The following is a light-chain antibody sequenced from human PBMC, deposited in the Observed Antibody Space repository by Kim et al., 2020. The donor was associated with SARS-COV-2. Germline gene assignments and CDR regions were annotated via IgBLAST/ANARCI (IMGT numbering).Light chain of an antibody. CDR2: ANT. J-gene: IGLJ2*01. Sequence: QRVTLSCSGSSSNIGAASDVHWYHHLPGTAPKLLISANTNRPSGVPDRFSGSKSGTSASLAITGLQPEDEGYYYCQSYDNSLNDKVFGGGTQLTVL. CDR1: SSNIGAASD. V-gene: IGLV1-40*01. CDR3: QSYDNSLNDKV.